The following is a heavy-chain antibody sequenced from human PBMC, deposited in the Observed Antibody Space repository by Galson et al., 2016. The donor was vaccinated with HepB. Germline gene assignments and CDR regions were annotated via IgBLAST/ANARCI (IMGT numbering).Heavy chain of an antibody. CDR1: GFTFSSYA. CDR3: AKGENWNYGVWWYFDL. Sequence: SLRLSCAASGFTFSSYAMSWVRQAPGKGLEWVSAMSGSGASTFYADSVKGRFTISRENSKNTLYLQMNSLRAEDTAVYYCAKGENWNYGVWWYFDLWGRGTLVTVSS. CDR2: MSGSGAST. V-gene: IGHV3-23*01. J-gene: IGHJ2*01. D-gene: IGHD1-7*01.